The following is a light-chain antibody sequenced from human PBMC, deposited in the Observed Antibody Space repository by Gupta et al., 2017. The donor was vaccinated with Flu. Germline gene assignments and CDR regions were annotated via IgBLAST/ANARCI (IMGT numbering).Light chain of an antibody. CDR3: TSYAGNNNVI. J-gene: IGLJ2*01. V-gene: IGLV2-8*01. CDR1: SSDIGGYSY. CDR2: EVS. Sequence: SVTISCTGTSSDIGGYSYVSWYQQHPGKAPKVMIYEVSKRPSGVPDRFSGSKSGNTASLTVSGLQAEDEADYYCTSYAGNNNVIFGGGTKLTVL.